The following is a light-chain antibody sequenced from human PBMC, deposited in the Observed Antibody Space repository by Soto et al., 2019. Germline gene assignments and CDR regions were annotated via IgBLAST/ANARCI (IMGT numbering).Light chain of an antibody. CDR2: EVS. CDR3: SSSAGSNIPYV. J-gene: IGLJ1*01. Sequence: QSALTQPPSASGSPGQSVIISCTGTSSDIGGYKYVSWYQQRPGRAPKLIISEVSKRPSGVPDRFSGSKSGNTASLTVSGLQAEDEADYYCSSSAGSNIPYVFGTGTKPTVL. V-gene: IGLV2-8*01. CDR1: SSDIGGYKY.